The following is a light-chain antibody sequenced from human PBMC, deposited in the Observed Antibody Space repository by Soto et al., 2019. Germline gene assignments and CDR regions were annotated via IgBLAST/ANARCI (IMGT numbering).Light chain of an antibody. J-gene: IGKJ2*01. CDR2: GAS. CDR3: QKYGSSPPYN. CDR1: QSVSSRH. Sequence: EIVSTQSPGTLSLSPGERATLSCRASQSVSSRHLAWYQQNTGQAPRLLIYGASSRATGIPDRISGSGSGTDITLTISSLEIEEFEVDYCQKYGSSPPYNCGQVKKLKSK. V-gene: IGKV3-20*01.